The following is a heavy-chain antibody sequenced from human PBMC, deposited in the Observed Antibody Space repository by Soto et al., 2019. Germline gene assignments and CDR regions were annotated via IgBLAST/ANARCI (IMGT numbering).Heavy chain of an antibody. D-gene: IGHD2-2*01. J-gene: IGHJ6*02. CDR2: IYYSGST. Sequence: QVQLQESGPGLVKPSETLSLTCTVSGGSISSYYWSWIRQPPGKGLEWIGYIYYSGSTNYNPSLKSRVTISVETSKIQFYLKLSSVTAADTAVYSCARFNGLVTDATMVHYGMDVWGQGTTVTVSS. CDR3: ARFNGLVTDATMVHYGMDV. CDR1: GGSISSYY. V-gene: IGHV4-59*01.